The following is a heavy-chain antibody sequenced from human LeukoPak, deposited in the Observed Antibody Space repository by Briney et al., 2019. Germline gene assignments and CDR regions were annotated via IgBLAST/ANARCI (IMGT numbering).Heavy chain of an antibody. CDR1: GGTFSSYA. J-gene: IGHJ3*02. Sequence: SVKVSCKASGGTFSSYAISWVRQAPGQGREWMGGIIPIFGTANYAQKFQGRVTITTDESTSTAYMELSSLRSEDTAVYYCARLGGNDPSDAFDIWGQGTMVTVSS. CDR2: IIPIFGTA. CDR3: ARLGGNDPSDAFDI. V-gene: IGHV1-69*05. D-gene: IGHD1-1*01.